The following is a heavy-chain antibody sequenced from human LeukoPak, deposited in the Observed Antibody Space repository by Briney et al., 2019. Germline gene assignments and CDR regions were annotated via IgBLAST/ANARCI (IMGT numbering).Heavy chain of an antibody. Sequence: GESLKIACKGSGYTFTSFWIGWVRQTRGKGLEWMWIIYPGEADTRYSPSFRGHVSTSADTSPSTAYLQWSSLKASDTGMYYCVRRGAFWSVDFWGQGTLVTVSS. V-gene: IGHV5-51*01. CDR1: GYTFTSFW. CDR2: IYPGEADT. D-gene: IGHD3-3*01. J-gene: IGHJ4*02. CDR3: VRRGAFWSVDF.